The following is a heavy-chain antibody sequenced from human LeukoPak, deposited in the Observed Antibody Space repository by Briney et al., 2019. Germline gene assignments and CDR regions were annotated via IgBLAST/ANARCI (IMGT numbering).Heavy chain of an antibody. J-gene: IGHJ6*02. Sequence: ASVKVSCKASGYTFTSYGISWVRQAPGQGLEWMGWISAYNGNTNYAQKLQGRVTMTTDTSTSTAYMELRSLRSDDTAVYYCARSDEYYDFWSGYYPPYYYYYGMDVWGQGTTATVSS. CDR2: ISAYNGNT. CDR3: ARSDEYYDFWSGYYPPYYYYYGMDV. V-gene: IGHV1-18*01. D-gene: IGHD3-3*01. CDR1: GYTFTSYG.